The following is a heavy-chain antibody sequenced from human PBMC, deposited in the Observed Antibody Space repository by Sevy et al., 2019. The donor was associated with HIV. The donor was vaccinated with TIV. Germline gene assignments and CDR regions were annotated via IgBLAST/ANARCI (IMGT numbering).Heavy chain of an antibody. CDR1: GYTFTGYY. Sequence: ASVKVSCKASGYTFTGYYMHWVRQAPGQGLEWMGWINPNSGGTNYAQKFQGRVTMTRDTSISTAYMELSRLRSDDTAVYYCAIWRIRGVIITRYGMDVWGQGTTVTVSS. CDR3: AIWRIRGVIITRYGMDV. J-gene: IGHJ6*02. D-gene: IGHD3-10*01. CDR2: INPNSGGT. V-gene: IGHV1-2*02.